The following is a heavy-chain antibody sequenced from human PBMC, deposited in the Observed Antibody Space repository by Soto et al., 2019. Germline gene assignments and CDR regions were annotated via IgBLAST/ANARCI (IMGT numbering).Heavy chain of an antibody. CDR2: IRGSGGST. D-gene: IGHD2-21*01. V-gene: IGHV3-23*01. Sequence: GGSLRLSCAASGFTFSSYAMSWVRQAPGKGLEWVSAIRGSGGSTYYADSVKGRFTISRDNSKNTLYLQMNSLRAEDTAVYYCAKEWGGDGYSAPSDAFESWGQGSMVT. CDR1: GFTFSSYA. J-gene: IGHJ3*02. CDR3: AKEWGGDGYSAPSDAFES.